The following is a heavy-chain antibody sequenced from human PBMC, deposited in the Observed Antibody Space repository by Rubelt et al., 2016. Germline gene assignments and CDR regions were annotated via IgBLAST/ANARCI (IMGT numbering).Heavy chain of an antibody. D-gene: IGHD3-22*01. V-gene: IGHV4-39*01. Sequence: QLQLQESGPGLVKPSETLSLTFTVSGGSISSSSYYWGWIRQPPGKGLEWIGSIYYSGSTYYNPSLKIRVTISVDTSKNQFSLKLSSVTAADTAVYYCARPTGDSSGYFDYWGQGTLVTVSS. J-gene: IGHJ4*02. CDR1: GGSISSSSYY. CDR3: ARPTGDSSGYFDY. CDR2: IYYSGST.